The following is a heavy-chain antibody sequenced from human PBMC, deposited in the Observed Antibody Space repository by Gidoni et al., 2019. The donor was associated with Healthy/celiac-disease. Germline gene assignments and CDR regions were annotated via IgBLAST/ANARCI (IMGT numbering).Heavy chain of an antibody. CDR2: ISYDGSNK. J-gene: IGHJ4*02. D-gene: IGHD3-22*01. V-gene: IGHV3-30*18. Sequence: LRLSCAASGFTFRSYGMHWVRQAPGKGLEWVAVISYDGSNKYYADSVKGRFTISRDNSKNTLYLQMNSLRAEDTAVYYCAKESPQWLPIDYWGQGTLVTVSS. CDR1: GFTFRSYG. CDR3: AKESPQWLPIDY.